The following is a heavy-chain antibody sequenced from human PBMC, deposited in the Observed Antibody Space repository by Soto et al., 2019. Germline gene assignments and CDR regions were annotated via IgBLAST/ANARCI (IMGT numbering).Heavy chain of an antibody. J-gene: IGHJ4*02. CDR1: GFSLSTSGMC. CDR3: ARIDRYSYGPGFDY. CDR2: IDWDDDK. V-gene: IGHV2-70*01. Sequence: SGPTLVNPTQTLTLTCPFSGFSLSTSGMCVSWIRQPPGKALEWLALIDWDDDKYYSTSLKTRLTISKDTSKNQVVLTMTNMDPVDTATYYCARIDRYSYGPGFDYWGQGTLVTVSS. D-gene: IGHD5-18*01.